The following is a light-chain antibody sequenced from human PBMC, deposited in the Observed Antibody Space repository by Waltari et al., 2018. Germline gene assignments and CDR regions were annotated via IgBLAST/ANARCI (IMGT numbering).Light chain of an antibody. J-gene: IGLJ3*02. CDR2: DVN. CDR3: WSYVGGNTYWV. V-gene: IGLV2-11*01. CDR1: SSDAGGYNF. Sequence: QSALAQPRSMSGSPGQSVAISCTGTSSDAGGYNFVSWYQQHPDKAPKLIIYDVNKRPAGVPDRFSGSKSGNTASLTISGLQAEDEAHYYCWSYVGGNTYWVFGGGTKLTVL.